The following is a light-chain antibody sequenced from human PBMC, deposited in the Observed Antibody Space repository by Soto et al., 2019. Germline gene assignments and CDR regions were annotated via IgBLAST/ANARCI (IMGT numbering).Light chain of an antibody. J-gene: IGKJ4*01. Sequence: ETVLTQSPATLSLSPGERATLSCRASQSVGSYLAWYQQKPGQARRLLIYDASTRATGIPARFSGSGSGTDFTLTISSLETEDFAVYYCQQRSNWPPLLTFGGGTKVEIK. V-gene: IGKV3-11*01. CDR3: QQRSNWPPLLT. CDR2: DAS. CDR1: QSVGSY.